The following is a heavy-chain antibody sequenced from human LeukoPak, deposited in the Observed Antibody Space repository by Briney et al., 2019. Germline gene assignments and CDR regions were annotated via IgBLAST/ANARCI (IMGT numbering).Heavy chain of an antibody. Sequence: PSETLSLTCTVSGGSLSRYYYTWLRQPPGRGPEWVGYMYESGSSNYNPSLKSRATISVDTSKDQFSLKLNSVTAADTAVYYCARGGQYYNERSAYWSCAFDIWGRGTMVTVSS. V-gene: IGHV4-59*01. CDR1: GGSLSRYY. CDR3: ARGGQYYNERSAYWSCAFDI. J-gene: IGHJ3*02. CDR2: MYESGSS. D-gene: IGHD3-22*01.